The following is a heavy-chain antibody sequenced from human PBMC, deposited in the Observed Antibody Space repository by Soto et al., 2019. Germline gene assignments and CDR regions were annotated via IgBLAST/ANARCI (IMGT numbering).Heavy chain of an antibody. Sequence: ASVKVSCKASGYTFTSYGISWVRQAPGQGLEWMGWISAYNGNTNYAQKLQGRVTMTTDTSTSTAYMELRSLRSDDTAVYYCAVGTPVTLYYWMDLWGQGTPVTVSS. CDR2: ISAYNGNT. V-gene: IGHV1-18*04. CDR3: AVGTPVTLYYWMDL. D-gene: IGHD3-16*02. CDR1: GYTFTSYG. J-gene: IGHJ6*02.